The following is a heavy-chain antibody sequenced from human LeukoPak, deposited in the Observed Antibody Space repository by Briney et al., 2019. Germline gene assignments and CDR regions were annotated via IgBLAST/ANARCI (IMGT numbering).Heavy chain of an antibody. CDR2: ISYDGSNK. D-gene: IGHD3-10*01. V-gene: IGHV3-30-3*01. J-gene: IGHJ4*02. CDR3: ARELLNSGSHDY. CDR1: GFIFGNYA. Sequence: GGSLRLSCVASGFIFGNYAIHWVRQAPGKGLEWVSVISYDGSNKYYADSVKGRFTISRDSSKNTLYLQMNSLRAEDTAVYYCARELLNSGSHDYWGQGTLVTVSS.